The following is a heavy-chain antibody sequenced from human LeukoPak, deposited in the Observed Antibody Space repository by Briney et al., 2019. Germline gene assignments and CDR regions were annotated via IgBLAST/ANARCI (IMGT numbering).Heavy chain of an antibody. CDR2: ISGYNGKT. CDR1: GYTFTSYG. Sequence: GASVKVSCKASGYTFTSYGISWVRQAPGQGLEWMGWISGYNGKTNYAQKLQGRVTMTTDTSTSTAYMELRSLRSEDTAVFYRARGPTYGSGSYYSPRDWYFDLWGRGTLVTVSS. D-gene: IGHD3-10*01. V-gene: IGHV1-18*01. CDR3: ARGPTYGSGSYYSPRDWYFDL. J-gene: IGHJ2*01.